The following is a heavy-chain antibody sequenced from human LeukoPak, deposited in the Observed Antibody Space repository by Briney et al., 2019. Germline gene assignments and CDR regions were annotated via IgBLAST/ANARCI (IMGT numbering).Heavy chain of an antibody. CDR1: GGSISSYY. Sequence: SETLSLTCTVSGGSISSYYWSWIRQPPGKGLEWIGYIYYSGSTNHNPSLKSRVTISVDTSKNQFSLKLSSVTAADTAVYYCARSRDENSNYGILNYYYYMDVWGKGTTVTVSS. V-gene: IGHV4-59*01. J-gene: IGHJ6*03. CDR2: IYYSGST. D-gene: IGHD4-11*01. CDR3: ARSRDENSNYGILNYYYYMDV.